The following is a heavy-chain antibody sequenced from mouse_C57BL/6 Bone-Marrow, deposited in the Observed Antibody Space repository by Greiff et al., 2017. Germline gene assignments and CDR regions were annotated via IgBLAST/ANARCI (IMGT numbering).Heavy chain of an antibody. D-gene: IGHD4-1*01. J-gene: IGHJ2*01. CDR3: ARPLTGYFDY. Sequence: EVKLMESGGGLVKPGGSLKLSCAASGFTFSDYGMHWVRQAPEKGLEWVAYISSGSSTIYYADTVKGRFTISRDNAKNTLFLQRTRLRSEDTAMYYCARPLTGYFDYWGQGTTLTVSS. V-gene: IGHV5-17*01. CDR2: ISSGSSTI. CDR1: GFTFSDYG.